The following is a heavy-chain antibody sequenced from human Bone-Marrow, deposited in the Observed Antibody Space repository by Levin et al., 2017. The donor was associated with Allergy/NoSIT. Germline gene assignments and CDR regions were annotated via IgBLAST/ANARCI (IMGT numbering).Heavy chain of an antibody. CDR2: LSGRGETT. D-gene: IGHD3-16*01. Sequence: GGSLRLSCAASGFTFSSYAMTWVRQAPGKGLEWISGLSGRGETTYYADSVKGRFTISRDNDTNTLFLQMNSLRTEDTALFYCAKWVRGSDGGWFFDVWGRGTLVTVSS. V-gene: IGHV3-23*01. CDR1: GFTFSSYA. J-gene: IGHJ2*01. CDR3: AKWVRGSDGGWFFDV.